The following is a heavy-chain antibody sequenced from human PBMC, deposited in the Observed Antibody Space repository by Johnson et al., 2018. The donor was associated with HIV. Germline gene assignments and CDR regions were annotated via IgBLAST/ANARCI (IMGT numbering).Heavy chain of an antibody. V-gene: IGHV3-30*02. CDR3: AREHSLQSSSLDI. Sequence: QVQLVESGGGVVQPGGSLRLSCVASGFSFSHYGMHWVRQGPGKGLEWMAFIPYDGSKTYYGDSVKGRLTIYRDNSKNTLYLQMNSLRAEDTAVYYCAREHSLQSSSLDIWGQGTVVTVSS. J-gene: IGHJ3*02. CDR2: IPYDGSKT. D-gene: IGHD6-6*01. CDR1: GFSFSHYG.